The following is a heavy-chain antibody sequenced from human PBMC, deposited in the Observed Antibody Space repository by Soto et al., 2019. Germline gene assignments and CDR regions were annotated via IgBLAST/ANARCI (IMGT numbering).Heavy chain of an antibody. J-gene: IGHJ6*02. CDR1: GFTFNTYN. CDR3: ADRRYCSSTSCSSGWDV. D-gene: IGHD2-2*01. CDR2: INSSSSPI. V-gene: IGHV3-48*01. Sequence: PGGSLRLSCAASGFTFNTYNMNWVRQAPGKRPEWVSYINSSSSPIFYADSVKGRFIASRDNARNSLYLQMNSLRAEDTAVYYCADRRYCSSTSCSSGWDVWGQGTTVTVSS.